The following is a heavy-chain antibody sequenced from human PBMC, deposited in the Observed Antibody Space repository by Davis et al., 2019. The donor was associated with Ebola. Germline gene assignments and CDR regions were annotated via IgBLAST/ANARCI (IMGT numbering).Heavy chain of an antibody. CDR3: ACAPLRFSLGAVEYFQH. CDR1: GDSISSSSYY. Sequence: PGGSLRLSCTVSGDSISSSSYYWGWIRQPPGKGLEWIGSIYRSGTTHCNPSLKSRLTISVDTSKNQFSLRLNSVTAADTAVYYCACAPLRFSLGAVEYFQHWGQGTLVTVSS. D-gene: IGHD3-3*01. V-gene: IGHV4-39*07. CDR2: IYRSGTT. J-gene: IGHJ1*01.